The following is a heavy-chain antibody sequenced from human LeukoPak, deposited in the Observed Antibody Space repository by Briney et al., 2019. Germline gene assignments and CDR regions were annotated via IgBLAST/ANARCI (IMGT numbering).Heavy chain of an antibody. J-gene: IGHJ3*02. CDR2: ISPSGGST. D-gene: IGHD3-22*01. V-gene: IGHV1-46*01. CDR1: AYTFTSYY. Sequence: ASVKVSCKASAYTFTSYYMHWVRQAPGQGLDWMGIISPSGGSTSYAQKFQGRVTMTSDTSTSTVYMELSSLRSEDTAVYYCAKDTSEHQYYYDSSGYYYPDAFDIWGQGTMVTVSS. CDR3: AKDTSEHQYYYDSSGYYYPDAFDI.